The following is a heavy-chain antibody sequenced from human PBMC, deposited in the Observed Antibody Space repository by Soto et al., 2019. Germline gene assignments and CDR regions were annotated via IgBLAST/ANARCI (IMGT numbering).Heavy chain of an antibody. D-gene: IGHD1-26*01. J-gene: IGHJ5*02. V-gene: IGHV1-2*02. Sequence: GASVKVYCKASQYTFTSYDIFWVRQSPGRGLEWMGWIKTDSGDTHYAQNFQGRVTMTRDTSISIAYMELNNLISDDTAVYYCARRSTTYLNEVIYDPWGQGTLVTVSS. CDR1: QYTFTSYD. CDR2: IKTDSGDT. CDR3: ARRSTTYLNEVIYDP.